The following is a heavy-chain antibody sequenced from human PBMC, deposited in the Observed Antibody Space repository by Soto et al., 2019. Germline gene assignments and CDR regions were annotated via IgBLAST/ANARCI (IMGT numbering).Heavy chain of an antibody. CDR2: ISSSGSTI. CDR3: ARMGRHDAFDI. CDR1: GVTFSDYY. J-gene: IGHJ3*02. V-gene: IGHV3-11*01. Sequence: CGSMKLSCAASGVTFSDYYMSWIRQAPGKGLEWVSYISSSGSTIYYADSVKGRFTISRDNAKNSLYLQMNSLRAEDTAVYYCARMGRHDAFDIWGQGTMVTVSS.